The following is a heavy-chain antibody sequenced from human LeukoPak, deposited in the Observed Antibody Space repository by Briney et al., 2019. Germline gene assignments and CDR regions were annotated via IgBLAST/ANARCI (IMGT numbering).Heavy chain of an antibody. CDR1: GGSISSSSYY. V-gene: IGHV4-61*05. J-gene: IGHJ5*02. Sequence: SETLSLTCTVSGGSISSSSYYWGWIRQPPGKGLEWIGYIYYSGSTNYNPSLKSRVTISVDTSKNQFSLKLSSVTAADTAVYYCARAVPWFDPWGQGTLVTVSS. CDR2: IYYSGST. CDR3: ARAVPWFDP.